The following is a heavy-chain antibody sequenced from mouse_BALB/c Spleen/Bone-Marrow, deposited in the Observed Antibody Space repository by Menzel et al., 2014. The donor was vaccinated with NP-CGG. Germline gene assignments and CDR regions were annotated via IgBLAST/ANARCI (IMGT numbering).Heavy chain of an antibody. J-gene: IGHJ2*01. CDR1: GFTFSSYG. CDR3: ARGLDY. V-gene: IGHV5-6-3*01. Sequence: EVKVEESGGGLVQPGGSLKLSRAASGFTFSSYGMSWVRQTPDKRLELVATINTNGGNTYYPDSVKGRFTISRDNAKNTLYLQMSSLKSEDTAMYYCARGLDYWGQGTTLTVSS. CDR2: INTNGGNT.